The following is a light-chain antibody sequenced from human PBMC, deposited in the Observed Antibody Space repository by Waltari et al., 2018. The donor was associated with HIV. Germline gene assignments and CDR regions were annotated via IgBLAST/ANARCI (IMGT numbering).Light chain of an antibody. CDR3: CSYAGGTTLV. J-gene: IGLJ2*01. CDR1: SSDVGRYNL. Sequence: QSALTQPASVSGSPGQSITIHCTGTSSDVGRYNLVSWYQQHPGKAPKLMIYEVNKRPSGVSNRFSGSKSGNTASLTISGLQAEDEADYYCCSYAGGTTLVFGGGTNLTVL. V-gene: IGLV2-23*02. CDR2: EVN.